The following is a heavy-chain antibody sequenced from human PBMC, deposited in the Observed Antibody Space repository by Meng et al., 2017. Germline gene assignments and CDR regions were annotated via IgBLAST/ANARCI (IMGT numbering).Heavy chain of an antibody. D-gene: IGHD4-17*01. CDR2: IIPIFGTA. CDR3: ARDYGDYAWIAKRWFDP. CDR1: GGTFSSYA. J-gene: IGHJ5*02. Sequence: QVQLGQSGAGVKKPGSSVKVSCKASGGTFSSYAISWVRQAPGQGLEWMGGIIPIFGTANYAQKFQGRVTITADESTSTAYMELSSLRSEDTAVYYCARDYGDYAWIAKRWFDPWGQGTLVTVSS. V-gene: IGHV1-69*01.